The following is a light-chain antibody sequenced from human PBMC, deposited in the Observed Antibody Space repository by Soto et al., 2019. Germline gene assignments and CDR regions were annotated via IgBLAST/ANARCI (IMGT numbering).Light chain of an antibody. CDR2: DVS. J-gene: IGLJ1*01. CDR3: SSYTTSNTYV. CDR1: SSDVGSNNR. Sequence: QSALTQPPSVSGSPGQSVAISCTGTSSDVGSNNRVSWYQQPPGSAPKLIIYDVSNRPSGIPDLFSGSKSANTASLTISGLQTEDEADYYCSSYTTSNTYVFGTGTKLTVL. V-gene: IGLV2-18*02.